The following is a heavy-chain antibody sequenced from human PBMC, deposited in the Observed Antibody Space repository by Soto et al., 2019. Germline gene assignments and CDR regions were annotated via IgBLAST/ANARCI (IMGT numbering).Heavy chain of an antibody. J-gene: IGHJ6*03. CDR2: ISSSGTTI. V-gene: IGHV3-48*01. Sequence: EVQLVESGGGLVQPGGSLRLSCAASGFTFSSYSMNWVRQAPGKGLEWVSFISSSGTTIYYADSVKGRFTISRDNAKNSLYLQMNSLRAQYTAVYYCAIIGFYDCWSGYESPMDVWGKGTTGTVSS. CDR1: GFTFSSYS. D-gene: IGHD3-3*01. CDR3: AIIGFYDCWSGYESPMDV.